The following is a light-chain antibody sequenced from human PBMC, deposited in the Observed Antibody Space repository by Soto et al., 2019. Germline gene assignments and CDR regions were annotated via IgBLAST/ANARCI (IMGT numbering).Light chain of an antibody. CDR3: QQYNNWPSLT. V-gene: IGKV3-15*01. J-gene: IGKJ4*01. CDR1: RSVNSN. CDR2: GAS. Sequence: EIVMTQSPATLSVSPGERATLSCRASRSVNSNLAWYQQKPGQAPRLLIYGASTRATNIPARFSASGSGTEFTLTISSLQSEDVAVYYCQQYNNWPSLTFGGGTKLEIK.